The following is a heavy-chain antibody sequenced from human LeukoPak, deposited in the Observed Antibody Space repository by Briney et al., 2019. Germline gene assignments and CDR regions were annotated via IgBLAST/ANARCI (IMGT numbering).Heavy chain of an antibody. CDR3: ARSLRDSGDLDY. CDR2: IKLDGSVK. V-gene: IGHV3-7*01. D-gene: IGHD3-16*01. CDR1: GFIFSNYW. J-gene: IGHJ4*02. Sequence: PGGSLRLSCAASGFIFSNYWMNWVRQAPGKGLEWVANIKLDGSVKYYVDSVKGRFTISRDNAKNSLYLQMNSLRVEDTAVYYCARSLRDSGDLDYWGQGTLVTVSS.